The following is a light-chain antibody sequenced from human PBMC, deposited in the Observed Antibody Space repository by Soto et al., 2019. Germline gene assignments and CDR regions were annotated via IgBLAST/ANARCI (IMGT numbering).Light chain of an antibody. J-gene: IGLJ3*02. Sequence: QSVLIQSSSASASLGSSVKLTCILSSGHSTYIIAWHQQQPGKAPRFLMTLDRSGSYNRGSGVPDRFSGSSSGADRYLTISNLQFEDEGDFYCESWYSITHKVFGGGTKLTVL. CDR1: SGHSTYI. CDR2: LDRSGSY. V-gene: IGLV4-60*02. CDR3: ESWYSITHKV.